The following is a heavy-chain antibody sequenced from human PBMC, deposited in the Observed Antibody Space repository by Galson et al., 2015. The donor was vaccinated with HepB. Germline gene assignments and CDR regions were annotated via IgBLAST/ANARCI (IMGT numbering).Heavy chain of an antibody. D-gene: IGHD3-10*01. CDR2: ISYDGSNK. CDR3: ARTMRAGQPYFDY. V-gene: IGHV3-30*04. CDR1: GFTFSSYD. J-gene: IGHJ4*02. Sequence: SLRLSCAASGFTFSSYDMHWVRQAPGKGLEWVALISYDGSNKYYADSVKGRFTISRDNSKNTLYLQMNSLRAEDTAVYYCARTMRAGQPYFDYWGQGTLVTVSS.